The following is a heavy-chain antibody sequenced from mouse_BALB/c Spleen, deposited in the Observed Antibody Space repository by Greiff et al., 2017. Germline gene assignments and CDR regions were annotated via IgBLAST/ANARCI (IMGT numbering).Heavy chain of an antibody. Sequence: EVQGVESGGGLVKPGGSLKLSCAASGFTFSDYYLYWVRQTPEKRLEWVATISDGGSYTYYPDSVKGRFTISRDNAKNNLYLQMSSLKSEDTAMYYCARSDYRYEVRYYYAMDDWGQGTSVTVAS. CDR3: ARSDYRYEVRYYYAMDD. D-gene: IGHD2-14*01. CDR2: ISDGGSYT. J-gene: IGHJ4*01. CDR1: GFTFSDYY. V-gene: IGHV5-4*02.